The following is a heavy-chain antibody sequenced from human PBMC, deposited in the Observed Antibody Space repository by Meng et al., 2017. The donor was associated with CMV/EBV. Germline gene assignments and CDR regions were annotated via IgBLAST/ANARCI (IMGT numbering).Heavy chain of an antibody. CDR3: ARHEHWDAFDI. CDR1: GFTFSSYW. Sequence: GESLKISCAASGFTFSSYWMSWVRQAPGKGLEWVANIKQDESEKYYVDSVKGRFTISRDNAKNSLYLQMNSLRAEDTAVYYCARHEHWDAFDIWGQGTMVTVSS. CDR2: IKQDESEK. D-gene: IGHD3-3*02. J-gene: IGHJ3*02. V-gene: IGHV3-7*01.